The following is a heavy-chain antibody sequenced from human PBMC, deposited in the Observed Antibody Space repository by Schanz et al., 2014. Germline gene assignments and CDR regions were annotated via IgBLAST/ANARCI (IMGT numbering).Heavy chain of an antibody. CDR3: ARGRGFYDY. CDR1: GYTFTSSG. J-gene: IGHJ4*02. V-gene: IGHV1-69*04. CDR2: IIPVLNIA. D-gene: IGHD3-10*01. Sequence: QVQLVQSGAEVKKPGASVKVSCKASGYTFTSSGFSWVRQAPGQGLEWMGKIIPVLNIATYAQRFQGRVSITADTSTNTAYMELSSLTSEDTAVHYCARGRGFYDYWGQGTLVTVSS.